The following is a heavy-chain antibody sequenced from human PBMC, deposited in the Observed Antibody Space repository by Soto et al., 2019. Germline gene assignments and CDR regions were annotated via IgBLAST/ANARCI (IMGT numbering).Heavy chain of an antibody. CDR1: GGSISSYY. V-gene: IGHV4-59*01. CDR3: ARGYFALPNWFDP. D-gene: IGHD3-9*01. CDR2: IYYSGST. J-gene: IGHJ5*02. Sequence: SETLSLTCTVSGGSISSYYWSWIRQPPGKGLEWIGYIYYSGSTNYNPSLKSRVTISVDTSKNQFPLTLSSVTAADTAVYSCARGYFALPNWFDPWGQGTLVTVSS.